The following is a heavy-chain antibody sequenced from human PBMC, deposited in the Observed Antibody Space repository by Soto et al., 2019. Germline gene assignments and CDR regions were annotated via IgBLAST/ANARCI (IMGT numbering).Heavy chain of an antibody. D-gene: IGHD4-17*01. V-gene: IGHV3-23*01. CDR2: ISGSGGNT. CDR3: AKLFWTTVITPVDY. CDR1: GFTFSNYA. J-gene: IGHJ4*02. Sequence: EVQLLESGGGLVQPGESLRLSCAASGFTFSNYAMSWVRQGPGKGLEWVSAISGSGGNTYYADSVTGRFTISRDNSKNTVYLQMNSLRAEDAAVYYCAKLFWTTVITPVDYWGQGTLVTVSS.